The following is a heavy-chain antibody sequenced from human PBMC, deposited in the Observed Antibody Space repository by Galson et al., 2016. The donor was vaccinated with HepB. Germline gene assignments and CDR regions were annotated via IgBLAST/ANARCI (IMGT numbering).Heavy chain of an antibody. CDR3: ASHGYWNFDY. Sequence: SLRLSCAASGFTFSSPWMGWARQAPGKGLEWVANIKPDGREKYYVDSVQGRFTVSRDNAENSLFLQMNNLRAEDTAVYYWASHGYWNFDYWGQGTLVTVSS. V-gene: IGHV3-7*01. J-gene: IGHJ4*02. CDR2: IKPDGREK. D-gene: IGHD4-17*01. CDR1: GFTFSSPW.